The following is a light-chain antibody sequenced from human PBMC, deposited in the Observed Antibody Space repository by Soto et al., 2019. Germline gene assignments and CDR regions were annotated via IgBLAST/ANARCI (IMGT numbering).Light chain of an antibody. Sequence: AIRMTQSPSSLSASTGDRVTITCRASQGISSYLAWYQQKPGKAPKLLIYAASTLQSGVPSRFSGSGSGTDFTLTISCLQSEDFATYYRQQYHSYPRTFGQGTKVDIK. V-gene: IGKV1-8*01. J-gene: IGKJ1*01. CDR1: QGISSY. CDR2: AAS. CDR3: QQYHSYPRT.